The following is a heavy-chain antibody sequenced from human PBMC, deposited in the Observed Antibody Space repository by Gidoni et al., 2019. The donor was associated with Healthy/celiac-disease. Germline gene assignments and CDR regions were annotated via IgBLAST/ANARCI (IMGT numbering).Heavy chain of an antibody. CDR3: ARDPSYDFWSGYYTGNWFDP. V-gene: IGHV1-69*01. J-gene: IGHJ5*02. CDR1: GGTFSSYA. CDR2: IIPIFGTA. D-gene: IGHD3-3*01. Sequence: QVQLVKSGAEVKKPGSSVKVSCKASGGTFSSYATIWVRQAPGQGLEWMGGIIPIFGTANYAQKFQGRVTITADESTSTAYMELSSLRSEDTAVYYCARDPSYDFWSGYYTGNWFDPWGQGTLVTVSS.